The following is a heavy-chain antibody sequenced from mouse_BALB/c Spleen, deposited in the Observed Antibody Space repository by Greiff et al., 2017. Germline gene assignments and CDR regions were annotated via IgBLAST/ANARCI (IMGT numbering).Heavy chain of an antibody. CDR3: ARWLPKGYWYFDV. J-gene: IGHJ1*01. D-gene: IGHD2-2*01. CDR2: ISYDGSN. CDR1: GYSITSCYY. V-gene: IGHV3-6*02. Sequence: EVKLQESGPGLVKPSQSLSLTCSVTGYSITSCYYWNWIRQFPGNKLEWMGYISYDGSNNYNPSLKNRISITRDTSKNQFFLKLNSVTTEDTATYYCARWLPKGYWYFDVWGAGTTVTVSS.